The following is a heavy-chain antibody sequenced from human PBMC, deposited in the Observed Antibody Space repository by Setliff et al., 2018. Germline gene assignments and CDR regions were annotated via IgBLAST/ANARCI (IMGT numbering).Heavy chain of an antibody. CDR1: GGPISSGDYY. CDR3: ARVGDIKGRAFDI. Sequence: SETLSLTCIVSGGPISSGDYYWSWIRQPPGKGLEWMGYIYYSGSTNYNPSLKSRVTIFVDTSTNQFSLQLSTVTAADTAVYYCARVGDIKGRAFDIWGQGTMVTVSS. CDR2: IYYSGST. J-gene: IGHJ3*02. V-gene: IGHV4-61*08. D-gene: IGHD3-10*01.